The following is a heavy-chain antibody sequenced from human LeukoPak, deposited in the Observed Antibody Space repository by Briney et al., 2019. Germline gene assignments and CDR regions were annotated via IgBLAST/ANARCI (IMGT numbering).Heavy chain of an antibody. CDR2: IYPGDSDA. CDR1: GYSFNSYW. V-gene: IGHV5-51*01. D-gene: IGHD3-9*01. Sequence: GESLKISWKGSGYSFNSYWIGWVRQMPGKGFECMGSIYPGDSDARYSPSFQGQVTMSVDKSIRTAYLQWSSLKASDTAMYYCARQKGDYAISTGVFTVNLFDPWGQGTLVTVSS. CDR3: ARQKGDYAISTGVFTVNLFDP. J-gene: IGHJ5*02.